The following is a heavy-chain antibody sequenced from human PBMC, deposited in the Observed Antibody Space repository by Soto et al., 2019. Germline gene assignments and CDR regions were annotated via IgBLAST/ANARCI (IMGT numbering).Heavy chain of an antibody. D-gene: IGHD2-15*01. CDR1: GFTFSSYW. V-gene: IGHV3-74*01. CDR3: VRTSLVVAAATREDY. CDR2: INSDGSST. J-gene: IGHJ4*02. Sequence: EVQLVESGGGLVQPGGSLRLSCAASGFTFSSYWMHWVRQAPGKGLVWVSRINSDGSSTSYAASVKGRFTISRDNARNTLYLQMNSLRAEATAVYYCVRTSLVVAAATREDYWGQGTLVTVSS.